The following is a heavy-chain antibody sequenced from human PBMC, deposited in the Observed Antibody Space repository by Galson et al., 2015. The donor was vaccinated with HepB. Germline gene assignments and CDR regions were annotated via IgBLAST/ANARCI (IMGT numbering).Heavy chain of an antibody. J-gene: IGHJ3*02. V-gene: IGHV1-69*04. CDR1: GGTFSSYA. CDR3: ASPWTHDAFDI. CDR2: IIPILGIA. D-gene: IGHD3/OR15-3a*01. Sequence: GGTFSSYAISWVRQAPGQGLEWMGRIIPILGIANYAQKFQGRVTITADKSTSTAYMELSSLRSEHTAVYYCASPWTHDAFDIWGQGTMVTVSS.